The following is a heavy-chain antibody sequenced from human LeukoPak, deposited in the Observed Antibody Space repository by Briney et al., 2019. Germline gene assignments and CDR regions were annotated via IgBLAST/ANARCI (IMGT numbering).Heavy chain of an antibody. Sequence: GGSLRLSCAASGFTFSSYSMNWVRQAPGKGLEWVSSINILSNYIYYADSVKGRFTISRDNAKHSLYLQMNSLRAEATGVYYCARDSHSSSWYSEFDYWGQGTLVTVSS. J-gene: IGHJ4*02. CDR1: GFTFSSYS. D-gene: IGHD6-13*01. CDR3: ARDSHSSSWYSEFDY. V-gene: IGHV3-21*01. CDR2: INILSNYI.